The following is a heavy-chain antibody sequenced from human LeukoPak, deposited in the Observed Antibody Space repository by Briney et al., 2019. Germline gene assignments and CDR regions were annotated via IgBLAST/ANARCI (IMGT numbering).Heavy chain of an antibody. J-gene: IGHJ4*02. D-gene: IGHD5-18*01. CDR2: YYSGTT. CDR3: ARGSGYSYA. CDR1: GGSISSDY. Sequence: KPSEALSLTCTVSGGSISSDYWSWIRQPPGKGLEWIGIYYSGTTKYNPSLKSRVTISVDTSKNQFSLKLSSVTAADTAVYYCARGSGYSYAWGQGTLVTVSS. V-gene: IGHV4-59*12.